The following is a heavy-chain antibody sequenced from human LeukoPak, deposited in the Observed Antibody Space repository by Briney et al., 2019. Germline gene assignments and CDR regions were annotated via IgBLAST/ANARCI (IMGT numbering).Heavy chain of an antibody. CDR2: IYSGGST. V-gene: IGHV3-66*01. CDR1: GFTVSSNY. CDR3: ARGHDYDSSVAY. D-gene: IGHD3-22*01. Sequence: GGSLRLSCAASGFTVSSNYMSWVRQAPGKGLEWVSVIYSGGSTYYADSVKGRFIISRDNSKNTVDLQMNSLRAEDTAVYYCARGHDYDSSVAYWGQGTLVTVSS. J-gene: IGHJ4*02.